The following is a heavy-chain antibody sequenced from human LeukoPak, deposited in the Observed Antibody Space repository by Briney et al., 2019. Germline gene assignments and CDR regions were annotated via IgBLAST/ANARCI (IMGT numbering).Heavy chain of an antibody. CDR2: IRYDGSSK. V-gene: IGHV3-30*02. J-gene: IGHJ4*02. CDR1: GFTFSNYA. CDR3: AKEIWPPVTIPGRTYFDY. D-gene: IGHD2-21*01. Sequence: PGGSLRLSCAASGFTFSNYAMSWVRQAPGKGLEWVAFIRYDGSSKYYADSVKGRFTISRDNSKNTLYLQMNSLRAEDTAVYYCAKEIWPPVTIPGRTYFDYWGQGTLVTVSS.